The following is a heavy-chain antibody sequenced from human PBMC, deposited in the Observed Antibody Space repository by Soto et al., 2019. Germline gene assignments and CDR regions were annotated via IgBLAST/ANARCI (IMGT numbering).Heavy chain of an antibody. Sequence: QVQLVESGGGVVQPGRSLRLSCAASGFTFSSYAMHWVRQAPGKGLEWVAVISYDGSNKYYADSVKGRFTISRDNSKNTLYLQMNSLRAEDTAVYYRARDGREEWLAPFDYWGQGTLVTVSS. CDR2: ISYDGSNK. D-gene: IGHD6-19*01. CDR3: ARDGREEWLAPFDY. V-gene: IGHV3-30-3*01. J-gene: IGHJ4*02. CDR1: GFTFSSYA.